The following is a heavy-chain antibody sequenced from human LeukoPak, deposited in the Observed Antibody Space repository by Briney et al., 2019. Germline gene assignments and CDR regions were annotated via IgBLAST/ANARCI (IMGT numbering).Heavy chain of an antibody. CDR1: GGSISSYY. D-gene: IGHD6-13*01. CDR2: IYYSGST. Sequence: SETLSLTCTVSGGSISSYYWSWIRQPPGKGLEWMGYIYYSGSTNYNPSLKSRVTISVDTSKNQFSLKLSSVTAADTAVYYCASSGYSSSWYGDFDYWGQGTLVTVSS. CDR3: ASSGYSSSWYGDFDY. V-gene: IGHV4-59*01. J-gene: IGHJ4*02.